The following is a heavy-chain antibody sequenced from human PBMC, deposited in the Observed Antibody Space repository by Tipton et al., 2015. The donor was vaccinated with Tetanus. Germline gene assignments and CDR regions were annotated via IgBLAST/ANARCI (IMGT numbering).Heavy chain of an antibody. D-gene: IGHD2-8*01. CDR1: GFTFSSYA. J-gene: IGHJ3*02. Sequence: SLRLSCAASGFTFSSYAMSWVRQAPGKGLEWVSAISGSGGSTYYADSVKGRFTISRDNSKNTLYLQMNSLRAEDTAVYYCAKGGMVPKGGVGAFDIWGQGTMVTVSS. CDR3: AKGGMVPKGGVGAFDI. V-gene: IGHV3-23*01. CDR2: ISGSGGST.